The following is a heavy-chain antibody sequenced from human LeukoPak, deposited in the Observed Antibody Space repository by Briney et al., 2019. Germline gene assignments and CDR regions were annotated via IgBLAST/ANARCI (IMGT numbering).Heavy chain of an antibody. CDR1: GGSFSGYY. J-gene: IGHJ5*02. D-gene: IGHD2-8*01. CDR2: INHSGST. Sequence: PSETLSLTCAVYGGSFSGYYWSWIRQPPGKGLEWIGEINHSGSTNYNPSLKSRVTISVDTSKNQFSLKLSSVTAADTAVYYCARGREVYRRVSLGRYCWFDPWGQGTLVTVSS. CDR3: ARGREVYRRVSLGRYCWFDP. V-gene: IGHV4-34*01.